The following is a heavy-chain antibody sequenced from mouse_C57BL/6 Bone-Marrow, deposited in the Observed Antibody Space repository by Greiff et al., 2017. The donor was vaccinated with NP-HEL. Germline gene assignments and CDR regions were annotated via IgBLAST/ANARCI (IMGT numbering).Heavy chain of an antibody. CDR3: ARDGAYYDYSAWFAY. J-gene: IGHJ3*01. Sequence: EVMLVESGGGLVKPGGSLKLSCAASGFTFSSYAMSWVRQTPEKRLEWVATISDGGSYTYYPDNVTGRFTISRDNAKNNLYLQMSHLKSEDTAMYYCARDGAYYDYSAWFAYWGQGTLVTVSA. CDR1: GFTFSSYA. D-gene: IGHD2-4*01. CDR2: ISDGGSYT. V-gene: IGHV5-4*01.